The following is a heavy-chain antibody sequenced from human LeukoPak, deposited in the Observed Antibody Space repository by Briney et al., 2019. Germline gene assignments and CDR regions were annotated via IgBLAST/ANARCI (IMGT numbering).Heavy chain of an antibody. D-gene: IGHD2-15*01. V-gene: IGHV3-9*01. CDR1: GFTFSSYW. CDR3: AKDMVGRKYYFDY. CDR2: ISWNSGSI. Sequence: SLRLSFAASGFTFSSYWMHWVRQAPRKGLVWVSGISWNSGSIGYADSVKGRFTISRDNAKNSLYLQMNSLRAEDTALYYCAKDMVGRKYYFDYWGQGTLVTVSS. J-gene: IGHJ4*02.